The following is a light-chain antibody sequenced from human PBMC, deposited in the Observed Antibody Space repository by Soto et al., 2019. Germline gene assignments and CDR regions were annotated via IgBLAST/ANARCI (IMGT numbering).Light chain of an antibody. Sequence: DIQLTQSPSFLSASVGDRVTITCRASQGISSTYLAWYQQTPGKAPKILIYAASTLQSGVPSRFSGRGSGTDFTLTISSLQPEDFATYYCQQLNSYPRTVGGGTKVDSK. CDR1: QGISSTY. CDR3: QQLNSYPRT. CDR2: AAS. J-gene: IGKJ4*01. V-gene: IGKV1-9*01.